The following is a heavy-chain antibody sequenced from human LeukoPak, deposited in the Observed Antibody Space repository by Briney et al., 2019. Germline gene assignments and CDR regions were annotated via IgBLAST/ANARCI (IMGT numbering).Heavy chain of an antibody. V-gene: IGHV3-66*01. D-gene: IGHD3-22*01. J-gene: IGHJ6*02. CDR1: GFTVSSNY. Sequence: GGSLRLSCAASGFTVSSNYMSWVRQAPGKGLEWVSVIYSGGSTYYADSVKGRFTISRDNSKNTLYLQMNSLRAEDTAVYYRAREYYDSSGPYGMDVWGQGTTVTVSS. CDR2: IYSGGST. CDR3: AREYYDSSGPYGMDV.